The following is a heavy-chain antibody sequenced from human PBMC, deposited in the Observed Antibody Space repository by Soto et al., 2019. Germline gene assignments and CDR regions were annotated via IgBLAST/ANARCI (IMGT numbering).Heavy chain of an antibody. CDR1: GYTFTSYG. J-gene: IGHJ4*02. CDR2: ISAYNGNT. CDR3: AREADYDDSSGYYTLDY. D-gene: IGHD3-22*01. Sequence: EASVKGSCTASGYTFTSYGISWVRQAPGQGLEWMGWISAYNGNTNYAQKLQGRVTMTTDTSTSTAYMELRSLRSDDMAVYYCAREADYDDSSGYYTLDYWGQGTLVIVAS. V-gene: IGHV1-18*03.